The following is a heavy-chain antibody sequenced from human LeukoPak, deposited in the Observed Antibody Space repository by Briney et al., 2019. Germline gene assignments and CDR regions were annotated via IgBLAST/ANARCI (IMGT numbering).Heavy chain of an antibody. CDR3: AIDYYDSSGHGDY. V-gene: IGHV4-61*02. CDR2: IYTSGST. J-gene: IGHJ4*02. Sequence: SETLSLTCTVSGGSISSGSCYWSWIRQPAGKGLEWIGRIYTSGSTNYNPSLKSRVTISVDTSKNQFSLKLSSVTAADTAVYYCAIDYYDSSGHGDYWGQGTLVTVSS. CDR1: GGSISSGSCY. D-gene: IGHD3-22*01.